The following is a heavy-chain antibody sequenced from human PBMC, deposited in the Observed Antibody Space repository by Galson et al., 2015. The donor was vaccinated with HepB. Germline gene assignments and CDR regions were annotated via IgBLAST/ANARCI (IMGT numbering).Heavy chain of an antibody. CDR3: AKQVAARSGFDY. CDR1: GFTFSSYA. CDR2: ISGSGGST. D-gene: IGHD6-6*01. Sequence: SLRLSCAASGFTFSSYAMSWVRQAPGKGLEWVSAISGSGGSTYYADSVKGRFTISRDNSKNTLYLQMNSLRAEDTAVYYCAKQVAARSGFDYWGQGTLVTVSS. J-gene: IGHJ4*02. V-gene: IGHV3-23*01.